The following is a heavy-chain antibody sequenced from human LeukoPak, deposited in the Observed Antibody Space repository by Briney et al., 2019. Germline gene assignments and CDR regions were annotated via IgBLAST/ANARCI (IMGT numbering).Heavy chain of an antibody. V-gene: IGHV1-69*13. J-gene: IGHJ5*02. D-gene: IGHD6-13*01. CDR1: GGTFTSYA. CDR2: IIPIFGTA. CDR3: ARDGVAAAFDP. Sequence: ASVKVSCKASGGTFTSYAISWVRQAPGQGLEWMGGIIPIFGTANYAQKFQGRVTITADESTSTAYMELSSLRSEDTAVYYCARDGVAAAFDPWGQGTLVTVSS.